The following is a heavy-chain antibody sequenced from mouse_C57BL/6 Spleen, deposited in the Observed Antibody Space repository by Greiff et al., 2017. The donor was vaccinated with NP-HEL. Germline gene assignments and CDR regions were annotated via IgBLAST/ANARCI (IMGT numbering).Heavy chain of an antibody. Sequence: VQLQQSGAELAKPGASVKLSCKASGYTFTSYWMHWVKQRPGQGLEWIGYINPSSGYTKYNQKFKDKATFTADKSSSTAYMQLSSLTYEDSAVYYCARLGLTGMFAYWGQGTLVTVSA. V-gene: IGHV1-7*01. CDR3: ARLGLTGMFAY. J-gene: IGHJ3*01. D-gene: IGHD4-1*01. CDR1: GYTFTSYW. CDR2: INPSSGYT.